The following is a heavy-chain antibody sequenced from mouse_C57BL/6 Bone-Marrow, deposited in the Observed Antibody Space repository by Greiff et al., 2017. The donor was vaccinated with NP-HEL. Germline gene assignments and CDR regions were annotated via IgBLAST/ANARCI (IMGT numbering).Heavy chain of an antibody. CDR3: ARRITTVGPGLWYFDV. D-gene: IGHD1-1*01. Sequence: EVMLVESGGGLVQPGGSLSLSCAASGFTFTDYYMSWVRQPPGKALEWLGFIRNKANGYTTEYSASVKGRFTISRDNSQSILYLQMNALRAEDSATYYCARRITTVGPGLWYFDVWGTGTTVTVSS. J-gene: IGHJ1*03. CDR2: IRNKANGYTT. CDR1: GFTFTDYY. V-gene: IGHV7-3*01.